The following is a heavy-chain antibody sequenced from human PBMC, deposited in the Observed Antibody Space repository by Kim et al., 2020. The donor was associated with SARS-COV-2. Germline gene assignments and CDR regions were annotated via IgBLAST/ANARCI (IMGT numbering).Heavy chain of an antibody. D-gene: IGHD3-10*01. J-gene: IGHJ4*02. CDR3: ARDPNPYYYGSGSYYFDY. V-gene: IGHV3-30*07. Sequence: KGRLTISRDNSKTTLYLQMNSRRAEDTAVYYCARDPNPYYYGSGSYYFDYWGQGTLVTVSS.